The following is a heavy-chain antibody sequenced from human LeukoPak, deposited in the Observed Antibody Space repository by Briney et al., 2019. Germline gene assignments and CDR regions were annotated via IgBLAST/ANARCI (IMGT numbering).Heavy chain of an antibody. CDR2: IGTSTSYI. Sequence: GGSLRLSCASSGFTFSSYWMSWVRQTPGKGLEWVASIGTSTSYIYYADSVKGRFTISRDDSKNTLYLQMNSLRAEDTAVYYCAKGGAVSSKSITLLRGTRRDYYYMDVWGKGTTVTISS. CDR1: GFTFSSYW. V-gene: IGHV3-21*04. CDR3: AKGGAVSSKSITLLRGTRRDYYYMDV. J-gene: IGHJ6*03. D-gene: IGHD3-10*01.